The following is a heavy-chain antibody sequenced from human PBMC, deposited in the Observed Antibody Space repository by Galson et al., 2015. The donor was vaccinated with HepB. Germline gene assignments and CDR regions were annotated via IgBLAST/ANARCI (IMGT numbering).Heavy chain of an antibody. CDR2: INTSGGST. CDR3: ARNWILTGYAAGY. D-gene: IGHD3-9*01. Sequence: SVKVSCKASGYSFTSYYMHWVRQAPGQGLEWMGMINTSGGSTTYAQQLEGRVTMTRDTSTRTVYMELSSLKSEDTAVYYCARNWILTGYAAGYWGQGTLVSVSS. V-gene: IGHV1-46*03. J-gene: IGHJ4*02. CDR1: GYSFTSYY.